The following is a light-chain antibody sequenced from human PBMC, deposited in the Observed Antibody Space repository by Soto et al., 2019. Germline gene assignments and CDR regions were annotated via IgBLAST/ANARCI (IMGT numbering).Light chain of an antibody. V-gene: IGKV4-1*01. CDR1: QIVLSNSDNKNY. J-gene: IGKJ4*01. CDR2: WAS. CDR3: QQYYSPPLT. Sequence: DIVMTQSPDSLAVSLGERATFNCKSSQIVLSNSDNKNYLAWYQQKPGQPPKLLIYWASTRESGVPDRFSGSGSGTEFTLTISSLQAEDVAVYYCQQYYSPPLTFGGGTKVEI.